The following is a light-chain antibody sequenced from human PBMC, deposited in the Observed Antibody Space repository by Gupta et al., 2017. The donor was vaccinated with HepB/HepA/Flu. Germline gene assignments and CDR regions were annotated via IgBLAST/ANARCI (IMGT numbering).Light chain of an antibody. CDR2: GTS. CDR1: QSVSSY. V-gene: IGKV3-11*01. CDR3: QQRSNWPLT. Sequence: IVLTQSPATLSLSPGHRATLSCRASQSVSSYLAWYQQKPGQAPRLLIFGTSNRATGTPARFSGSGSGTGFTLTISSLEPEDFAVYYCQQRSNWPLTFGGGTKVEIK. J-gene: IGKJ4*01.